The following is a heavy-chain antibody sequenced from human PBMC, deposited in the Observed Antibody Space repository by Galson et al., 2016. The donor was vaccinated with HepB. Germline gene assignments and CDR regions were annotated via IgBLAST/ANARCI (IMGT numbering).Heavy chain of an antibody. V-gene: IGHV3-23*01. CDR1: GFTFNNYA. J-gene: IGHJ4*02. CDR2: ISGSGGST. D-gene: IGHD3-3*01. CDR3: AKDSDYDFWSGSQA. Sequence: SLRLSCAASGFTFNNYAMSWVRQAPGKGLEWVSGISGSGGSTYYAHSVKGRFTISRDNSKNTLYLQMNSLRTEDTAVYYCAKDSDYDFWSGSQAWGQGTLVTV.